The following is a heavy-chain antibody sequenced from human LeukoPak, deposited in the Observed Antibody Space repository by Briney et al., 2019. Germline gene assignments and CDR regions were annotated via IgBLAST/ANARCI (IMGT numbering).Heavy chain of an antibody. Sequence: ASVKVSCKACGYTFTGYYMHWVRQAPGQGLEWMGWINPNSGGTNYAQKFQGRVTMTRDTSISTAYMELSRLRSDDTAVYYCAVLEDIVVVPAAIHYYYYMDVWGKGTTVTVSS. CDR2: INPNSGGT. CDR1: GYTFTGYY. D-gene: IGHD2-2*01. J-gene: IGHJ6*03. CDR3: AVLEDIVVVPAAIHYYYYMDV. V-gene: IGHV1-2*02.